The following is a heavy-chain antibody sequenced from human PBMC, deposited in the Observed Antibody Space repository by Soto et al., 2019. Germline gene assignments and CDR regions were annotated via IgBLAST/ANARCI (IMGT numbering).Heavy chain of an antibody. CDR1: GFTFRNQD. V-gene: IGHV3-23*01. Sequence: EVQLLESGGGLVQPGGSLRLTCVGSGFTFRNQDRRWVRQAPGKGREWVSGISGRGGVTYYADSVKGRFTISRDNSKNTLYLQMNNLRANVTAVYYCAKDRQFRSYYESAGHYNDWGQGTLVTVSS. J-gene: IGHJ4*02. CDR2: ISGRGGVT. CDR3: AKDRQFRSYYESAGHYND. D-gene: IGHD3-22*01.